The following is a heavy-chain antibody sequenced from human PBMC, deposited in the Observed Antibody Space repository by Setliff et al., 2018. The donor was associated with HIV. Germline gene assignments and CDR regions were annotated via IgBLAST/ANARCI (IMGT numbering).Heavy chain of an antibody. V-gene: IGHV7-4-1*02. CDR3: ARVGGFGEFIENWFDP. CDR1: GYTFTSFV. J-gene: IGHJ5*02. CDR2: INTNTGNP. Sequence: ASVKVSCKASGYTFTSFVMNWVRQAPGQGLEWMGWINTNTGNPTYAQGFTGRFVFSLDTSVSTASLQISSLKAEDTAVYYCARVGGFGEFIENWFDPWGQGTLVTVSS. D-gene: IGHD3-10*01.